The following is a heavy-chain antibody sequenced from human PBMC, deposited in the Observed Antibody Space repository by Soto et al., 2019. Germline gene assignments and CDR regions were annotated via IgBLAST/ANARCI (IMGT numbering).Heavy chain of an antibody. CDR3: ARDKSSGWYDY. CDR1: GFTFSSYW. Sequence: GSLRLSCAASGFTFSSYWMSWVRQAPGKGLEWVANIKQDGSEKYYVDSVKGRFTISRDNAKNSLYLQMNSLRAEDTDVYYCARDKSSGWYDYCGQVTLVTVSS. CDR2: IKQDGSEK. J-gene: IGHJ4*02. V-gene: IGHV3-7*01. D-gene: IGHD6-19*01.